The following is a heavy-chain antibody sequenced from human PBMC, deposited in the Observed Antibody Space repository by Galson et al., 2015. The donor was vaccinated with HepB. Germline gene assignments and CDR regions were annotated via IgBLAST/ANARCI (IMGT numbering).Heavy chain of an antibody. Sequence: SLRLSCATSGFSFSTYAMSWVRQAPGKGLEWVSSISGSGDNTYYADSVKGRFTLSRDNSKNTLSLLMNSLRAEDTAVYYCAKDDIAAPSYDSSDQWGQGTLVTVSP. V-gene: IGHV3-23*01. CDR3: AKDDIAAPSYDSSDQ. D-gene: IGHD6-13*01. CDR2: ISGSGDNT. J-gene: IGHJ4*02. CDR1: GFSFSTYA.